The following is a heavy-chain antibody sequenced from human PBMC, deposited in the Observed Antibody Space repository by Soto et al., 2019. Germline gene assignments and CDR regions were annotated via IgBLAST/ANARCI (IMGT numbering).Heavy chain of an antibody. CDR3: ARRSTSSYWYFGL. CDR1: GGSINSGANY. CDR2: ISYSGST. Sequence: QVQLRESGPGLVKPSQTLSLTCSVSGGSINSGANYWSCIRQSPGKGLEWIGYISYSGSTYYNPSLKSRVTISASTSQNQFSLNLTSVTAADTAVYFCARRSTSSYWYFGLWGRGTLVTVSS. V-gene: IGHV4-30-4*01. J-gene: IGHJ2*01. D-gene: IGHD6-6*01.